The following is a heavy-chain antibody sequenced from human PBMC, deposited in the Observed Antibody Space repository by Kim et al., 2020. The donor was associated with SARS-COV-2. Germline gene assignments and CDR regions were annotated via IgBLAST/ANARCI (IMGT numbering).Heavy chain of an antibody. Sequence: GSTKYGTKFHDRVTMTRETSTSPVYMELSSLRSEDTAVYYCARGSKYFQHWGQGTLVTVSS. CDR2: GST. J-gene: IGHJ1*01. V-gene: IGHV1-46*01. CDR3: ARGSKYFQH.